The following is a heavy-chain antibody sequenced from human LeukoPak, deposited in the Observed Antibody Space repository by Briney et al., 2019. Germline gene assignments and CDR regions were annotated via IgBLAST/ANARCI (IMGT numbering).Heavy chain of an antibody. V-gene: IGHV3-33*01. CDR3: ARDLGWFVEEDGSDY. D-gene: IGHD3-10*01. Sequence: GGSPRLSCAASGFTFSSYGMHWVRQAPGKGLEGVAVIWYDGSNKYYADSVKGRFTISRDNSKNTLYLQMNSLRAEDTAVYYCARDLGWFVEEDGSDYWGEGTLVTVSS. CDR1: GFTFSSYG. J-gene: IGHJ4*02. CDR2: IWYDGSNK.